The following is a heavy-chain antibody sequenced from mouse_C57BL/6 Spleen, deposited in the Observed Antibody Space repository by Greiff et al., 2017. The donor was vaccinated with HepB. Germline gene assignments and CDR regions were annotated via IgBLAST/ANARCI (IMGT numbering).Heavy chain of an antibody. CDR3: TRDGGVPYYFDY. Sequence: EVMLVESGEGLVKPGGSLKLSCAASGFTFSSYAISWVRQTPEKRLEWVAYISSGGDYIYYADTVKGRFTISRDNARNTLYLQMSSLKSEDTAMYYCTRDGGVPYYFDYWGQGTTLTVSS. CDR1: GFTFSSYA. J-gene: IGHJ2*01. D-gene: IGHD2-14*01. V-gene: IGHV5-9-1*02. CDR2: ISSGGDYI.